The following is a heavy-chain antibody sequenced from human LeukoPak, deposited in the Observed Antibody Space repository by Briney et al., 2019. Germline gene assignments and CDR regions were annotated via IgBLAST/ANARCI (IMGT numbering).Heavy chain of an antibody. CDR3: ARDGVEMATTSYYYYGMDV. D-gene: IGHD5-24*01. V-gene: IGHV1-69*13. CDR1: GGTFSSYA. J-gene: IGHJ6*02. Sequence: SVKVSCKASGGTFSSYAISWVRQAPGQGLEWMGGIIPIFGTANYAQKFQGRVTITADESTSTAYMELSSLRSEDTAVYYCARDGVEMATTSYYYYGMDVWGQGTTITVSS. CDR2: IIPIFGTA.